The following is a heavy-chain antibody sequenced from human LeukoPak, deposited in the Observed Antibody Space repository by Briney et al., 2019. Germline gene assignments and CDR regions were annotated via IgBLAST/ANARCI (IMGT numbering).Heavy chain of an antibody. D-gene: IGHD4-17*01. J-gene: IGHJ4*02. V-gene: IGHV5-51*01. CDR1: GYSFTSYW. Sequence: GESLKISCKGSGYSFTSYWIGWVRQMPGKGLEWVGIIYPDDSDTRYSPSFQDQVIISADKAISTAYLQWSSLKASDTAMYYCARHYPGGDYFIDYWGQGTLVTVSS. CDR2: IYPDDSDT. CDR3: ARHYPGGDYFIDY.